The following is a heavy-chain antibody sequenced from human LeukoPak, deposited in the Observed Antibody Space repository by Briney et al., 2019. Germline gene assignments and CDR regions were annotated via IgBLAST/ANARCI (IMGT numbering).Heavy chain of an antibody. CDR1: GYTFTSYG. V-gene: IGHV1-18*01. CDR2: ISVYNGNT. D-gene: IGHD1-26*01. CDR3: ARDPYSGSPYYFDY. Sequence: ASVKVSCKASGYTFTSYGISWARQAPGQGLEWMGWISVYNGNTNYAQKLQGRVTMTTDTSTSTAYMELRSLRSDDTAVYYCARDPYSGSPYYFDYWGQGTLVTASS. J-gene: IGHJ4*02.